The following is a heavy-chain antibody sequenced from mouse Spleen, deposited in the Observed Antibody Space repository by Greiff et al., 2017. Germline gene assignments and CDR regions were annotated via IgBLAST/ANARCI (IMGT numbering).Heavy chain of an antibody. Sequence: QVQLQQSGAELVRPGASVTLSCKASGYTFTDYEMHWVKQTPVHGLEWIGAIDPETGGTAYNQKFKGKAILTADKSSSTAYMELRSLTSEDSAVYYCTPKSYGNYPFAYWGQGTLVTVSA. J-gene: IGHJ3*01. D-gene: IGHD2-1*01. V-gene: IGHV1-15*01. CDR3: TPKSYGNYPFAY. CDR2: IDPETGGT. CDR1: GYTFTDYE.